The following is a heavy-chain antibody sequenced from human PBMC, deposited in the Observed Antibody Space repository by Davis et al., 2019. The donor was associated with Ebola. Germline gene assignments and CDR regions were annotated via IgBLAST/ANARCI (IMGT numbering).Heavy chain of an antibody. V-gene: IGHV3-49*04. J-gene: IGHJ6*02. CDR3: IRDLKQPPPSYYYGMDV. CDR2: IRSKAYGGKT. Sequence: PGGSLRLSCTASGFTFGDYAMNWVRQAPGKGLEWVGFIRSKAYGGKTQYAASVKDRVTISRDDSRSIAYLQVNSLKTEDTGVYYCIRDLKQPPPSYYYGMDVWGQGTTVTVSS. D-gene: IGHD6-13*01. CDR1: GFTFGDYA.